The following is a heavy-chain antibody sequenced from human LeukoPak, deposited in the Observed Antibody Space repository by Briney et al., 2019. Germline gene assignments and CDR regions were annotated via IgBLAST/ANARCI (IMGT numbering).Heavy chain of an antibody. CDR1: GYTFTGYY. V-gene: IGHV1-2*02. Sequence: ASVKVSCKTSGYTFTGYYMHWVRQAPGQGLEWMGWINPNSGGTNYAQKFQGRVTMTRDTSISTAYTELSRLRSDDTAVYYCARDRKGGYYYYYMDVWGKGTTVTISS. D-gene: IGHD1-26*01. J-gene: IGHJ6*03. CDR2: INPNSGGT. CDR3: ARDRKGGYYYYYMDV.